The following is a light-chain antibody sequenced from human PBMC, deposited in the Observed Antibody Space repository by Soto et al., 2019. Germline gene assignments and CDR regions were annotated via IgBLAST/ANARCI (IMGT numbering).Light chain of an antibody. CDR1: SSDVGNYNY. J-gene: IGLJ1*01. Sequence: QSVLTQPASVSGSPGQSITISCTGISSDVGNYNYVSWYQHHPGKAPKLLISGVSNRPSGISNRFSGSKSGNTASLTISGLQAEDEGHYYCSSFTSSNTHVFGTGTKVTV. CDR2: GVS. V-gene: IGLV2-14*01. CDR3: SSFTSSNTHV.